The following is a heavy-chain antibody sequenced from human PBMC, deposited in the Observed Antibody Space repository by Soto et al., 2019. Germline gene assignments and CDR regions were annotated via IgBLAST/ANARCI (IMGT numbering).Heavy chain of an antibody. CDR3: AKDGETNVKLERLWAPFDY. V-gene: IGHV3-9*01. J-gene: IGHJ4*02. D-gene: IGHD1-1*01. Sequence: GGSLRLSCAASGFTFDDYAMHWVRQAPGKGLEWVSGISWNSGSIGYADSVKGRFTISRDNAKNSLYLQMNSLRAEDTALYYCAKDGETNVKLERLWAPFDYWGQGTLVTVSS. CDR1: GFTFDDYA. CDR2: ISWNSGSI.